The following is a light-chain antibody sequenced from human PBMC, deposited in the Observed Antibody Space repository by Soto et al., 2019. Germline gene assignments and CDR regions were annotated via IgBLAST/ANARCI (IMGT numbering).Light chain of an antibody. CDR2: DVS. J-gene: IGKJ1*01. Sequence: EVVLTQSTNTLSLSPGESATLSCRASESISRYIAWYQQSPGQAPRLLIYDVSKRATGIPPRFSGSGSGTDFTLTIRGLEPEDFAIYYCQQATNWPPRTPPRTFGQGTKVHIK. V-gene: IGKV3-11*01. CDR3: QQATNWPPRTPPRT. CDR1: ESISRY.